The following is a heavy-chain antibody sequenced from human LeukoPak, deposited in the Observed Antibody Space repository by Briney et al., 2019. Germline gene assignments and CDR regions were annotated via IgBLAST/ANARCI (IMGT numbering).Heavy chain of an antibody. V-gene: IGHV1-2*02. Sequence: ASVKVSCKASGYTVTGYYIHWVRQAPGQGLEWMGWINPNSGDTNYAQKFQGRVTMTGDTSISTAYMELSRLGSDDTAVYYCARVHYDSGSYYQGYWGQGTLVTVSS. D-gene: IGHD3-10*01. CDR2: INPNSGDT. CDR1: GYTVTGYY. CDR3: ARVHYDSGSYYQGY. J-gene: IGHJ4*02.